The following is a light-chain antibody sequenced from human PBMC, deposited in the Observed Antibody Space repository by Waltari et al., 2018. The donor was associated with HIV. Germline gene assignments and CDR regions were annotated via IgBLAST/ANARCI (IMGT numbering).Light chain of an antibody. Sequence: DIQMTQSPSSLSASVRDRVTITCQATQDIGYYLNWYQQKPGEAPRLLIYDASRLRPGVPSRFSGGGAGTNFTLTISSLQPEDIATYYCQQYHSQFTFGPGTKVHIK. CDR1: QDIGYY. CDR3: QQYHSQFT. J-gene: IGKJ3*01. CDR2: DAS. V-gene: IGKV1-33*01.